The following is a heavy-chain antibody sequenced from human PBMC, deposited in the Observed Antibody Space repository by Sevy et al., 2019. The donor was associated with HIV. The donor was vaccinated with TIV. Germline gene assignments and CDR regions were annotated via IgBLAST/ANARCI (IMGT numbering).Heavy chain of an antibody. Sequence: GGSLRLSCAASGFTFSDYYMSWIRQAPGKGLEWVSYISSSGSTIYYADSVKGRFTISRDNAKNSLYLQMNSLRAEDMAVYYCARDPGYCSSTSCPTGYYYYYGMDVWGQGTTVTVSS. D-gene: IGHD2-2*01. J-gene: IGHJ6*02. CDR1: GFTFSDYY. CDR2: ISSSGSTI. CDR3: ARDPGYCSSTSCPTGYYYYYGMDV. V-gene: IGHV3-11*01.